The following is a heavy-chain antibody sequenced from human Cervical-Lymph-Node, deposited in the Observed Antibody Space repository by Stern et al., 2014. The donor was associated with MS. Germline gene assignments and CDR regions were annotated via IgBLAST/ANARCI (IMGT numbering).Heavy chain of an antibody. CDR3: ARDYEDTSMLFDH. Sequence: DQLVESGGAVVQPGRSLRLSCAASGFTFSSYGMHWVRPAPGKGLEWVTVISYDGNHKSYAASVKGRFTISRDNSKNTLHLQMNSVTPDDTAIYYCARDYEDTSMLFDHWGQGTLVTVSS. J-gene: IGHJ4*02. D-gene: IGHD2-8*01. CDR2: ISYDGNHK. V-gene: IGHV3-30*03. CDR1: GFTFSSYG.